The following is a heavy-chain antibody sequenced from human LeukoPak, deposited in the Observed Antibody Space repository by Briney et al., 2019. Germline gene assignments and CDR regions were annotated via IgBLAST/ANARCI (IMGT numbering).Heavy chain of an antibody. CDR1: GGSFSGYY. Sequence: PSETLSLTCAVYGGSFSGYYWSWIRQPPRKGLEWIGEINHSGSTNYNPSLKSRVTISVDTSKNQFSLKLSSVTAADTAVYYCAGSRIGWFDPWGQGTLVTVSS. CDR3: AGSRIGWFDP. V-gene: IGHV4-34*01. CDR2: INHSGST. J-gene: IGHJ5*02. D-gene: IGHD1-26*01.